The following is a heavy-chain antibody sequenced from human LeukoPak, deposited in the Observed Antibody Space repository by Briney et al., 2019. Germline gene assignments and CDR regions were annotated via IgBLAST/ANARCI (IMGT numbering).Heavy chain of an antibody. CDR3: ARDSDYDGSGYLVY. V-gene: IGHV3-33*01. Sequence: GGSLRLSCAASGFTFSSYGMHWVRQAPGKGLEWVAVIWYDGSNKYYADSVKGRFTISRDNSKNTLYLQMNSLRAEDTAVYYCARDSDYDGSGYLVYWGQGTLVTVSS. D-gene: IGHD3-22*01. CDR1: GFTFSSYG. CDR2: IWYDGSNK. J-gene: IGHJ4*02.